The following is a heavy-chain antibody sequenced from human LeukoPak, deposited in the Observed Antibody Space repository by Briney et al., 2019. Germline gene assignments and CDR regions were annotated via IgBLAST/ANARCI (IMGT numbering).Heavy chain of an antibody. CDR3: ERLPSLIGTGGGYLDY. J-gene: IGHJ4*02. Sequence: GESLKISCKGSGYSFNTYWIAWVRQMPGKGLEWMGVIYPDESDTRYSPSFHYKVTISADKSINTAYPQWSSLKATDTAMYYCERLPSLIGTGGGYLDYWGQGTMVMVFS. CDR1: GYSFNTYW. CDR2: IYPDESDT. D-gene: IGHD1/OR15-1a*01. V-gene: IGHV5-51*01.